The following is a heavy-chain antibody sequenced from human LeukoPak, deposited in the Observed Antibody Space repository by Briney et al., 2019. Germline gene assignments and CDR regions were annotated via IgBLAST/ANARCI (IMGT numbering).Heavy chain of an antibody. Sequence: GESLKISCKGSGYSFTSYWIGWVRQMPGKGLEWMGMIYPGDSDTRYNPSFQGQVTISADRSINTAYPQWSSLKASDTAIYYCARRDDNSLGFDPWGQGTLVTVSS. J-gene: IGHJ5*02. D-gene: IGHD3-22*01. V-gene: IGHV5-51*01. CDR3: ARRDDNSLGFDP. CDR1: GYSFTSYW. CDR2: IYPGDSDT.